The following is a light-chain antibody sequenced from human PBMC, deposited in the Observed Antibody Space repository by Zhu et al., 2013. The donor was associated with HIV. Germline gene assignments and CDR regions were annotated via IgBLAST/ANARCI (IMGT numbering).Light chain of an antibody. CDR3: AAWDDSVSGPV. CDR1: SSNIGAGFD. J-gene: IGLJ3*02. CDR2: GNS. V-gene: IGLV1-40*01. Sequence: QSVLTQPPSVSGAPGQMITISCTGSSSNIGAGFDVHWYQQLPGTAPKLLIYGNSNRPSGVPDRFSGSKSGTSASLAISGLQSEDEADYYCAAWDDSVSGPVFGGGTKLTVL.